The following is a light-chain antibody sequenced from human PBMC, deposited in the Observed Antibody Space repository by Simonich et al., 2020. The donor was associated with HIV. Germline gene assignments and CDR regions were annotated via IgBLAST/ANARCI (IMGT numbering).Light chain of an antibody. Sequence: EIVMTQSPATLSVSPGERATLSCRASQRVSPNLAWYQQKPGQAPRLLIYGASTRATGIPARFSGSGSGTEFTLTISSMQSEEFAVYCCQQYNNWPPTFGQGTKVEIK. CDR3: QQYNNWPPT. V-gene: IGKV3-15*01. CDR2: GAS. CDR1: QRVSPN. J-gene: IGKJ1*01.